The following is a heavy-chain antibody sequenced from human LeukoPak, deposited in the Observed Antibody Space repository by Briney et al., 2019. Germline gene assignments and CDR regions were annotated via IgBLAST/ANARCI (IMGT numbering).Heavy chain of an antibody. CDR3: ARERYYDFWSGPIDY. D-gene: IGHD3-3*01. CDR2: IYRSGNT. Sequence: SETLSLTCAVSGYSISTGYYWGRIRPPPGKGLEWIGIIYRSGNTYYNPSLKSRVTISVDTSKNQFSLKLSSVTAADTAVYYCARERYYDFWSGPIDYWGQGTLVTVSS. V-gene: IGHV4-38-2*02. CDR1: GYSISTGYY. J-gene: IGHJ4*02.